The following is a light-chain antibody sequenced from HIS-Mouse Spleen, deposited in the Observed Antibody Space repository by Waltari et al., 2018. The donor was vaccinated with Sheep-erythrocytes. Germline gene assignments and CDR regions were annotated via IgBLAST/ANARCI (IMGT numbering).Light chain of an antibody. CDR2: QDS. CDR1: KLGDKY. Sequence: SYELTQPPSVSVSPGQTASITCSGDKLGDKYACWYQQKPGQSPVLVIYQDSKRPSGIPERFSGSTSGNTATLPISGTQAMDEADYYCQAWDSSTAWVFGGGTKLTVL. V-gene: IGLV3-1*01. J-gene: IGLJ3*02. CDR3: QAWDSSTAWV.